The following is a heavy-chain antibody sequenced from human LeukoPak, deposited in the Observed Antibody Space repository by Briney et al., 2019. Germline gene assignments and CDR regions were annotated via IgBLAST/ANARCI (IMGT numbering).Heavy chain of an antibody. J-gene: IGHJ4*02. D-gene: IGHD5-24*01. V-gene: IGHV4-59*08. CDR3: ARGARAGYNLEPFDY. CDR2: IYYSGST. Sequence: PSETLSLTCTVSGGSMSSYYWSWIRQPPGKGLEWIGYIYYSGSTKYNPSLKSRVTISVDTSKNQFSLKLSSVTAADTAAYYCARGARAGYNLEPFDYWGQGTLVTVSS. CDR1: GGSMSSYY.